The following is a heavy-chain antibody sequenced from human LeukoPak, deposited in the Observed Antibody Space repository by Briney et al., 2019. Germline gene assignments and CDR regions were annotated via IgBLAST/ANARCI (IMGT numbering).Heavy chain of an antibody. V-gene: IGHV3-48*03. J-gene: IGHJ2*01. CDR2: ISPTSGTI. Sequence: GGSLRLSCVVSGFTFRSYEMKWVRQAPGKGLEWISFISPTSGTIYYADSVKGRFTISRDNAKSSLYLQMNSLRPEDTAVYYCARDNISPYWYFDLWGRGTLVTVSS. CDR1: GFTFRSYE. D-gene: IGHD2/OR15-2a*01. CDR3: ARDNISPYWYFDL.